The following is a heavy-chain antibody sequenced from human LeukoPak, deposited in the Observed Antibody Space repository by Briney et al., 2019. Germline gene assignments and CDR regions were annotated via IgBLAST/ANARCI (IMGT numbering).Heavy chain of an antibody. D-gene: IGHD3-10*01. CDR1: GYTFTSNY. Sequence: ASVKVSCQAFGYTFTSNYMHWVRQAAGQGPEWMGVISPSGGSTNYAQKFQGRATLTRDMSTSTHYLEVSSLRAEDTAVYYCASDISVREEAWWFNPWGQGTLVTVSS. CDR3: ASDISVREEAWWFNP. V-gene: IGHV1-46*01. CDR2: ISPSGGST. J-gene: IGHJ5*02.